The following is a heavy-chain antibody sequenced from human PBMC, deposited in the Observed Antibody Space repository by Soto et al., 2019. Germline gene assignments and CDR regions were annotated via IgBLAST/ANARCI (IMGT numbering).Heavy chain of an antibody. CDR3: EGLGGFLKD. V-gene: IGHV3-23*01. J-gene: IGHJ6*02. D-gene: IGHD3-3*01. Sequence: GGSLRLSCAASGFTFSSYAMSWVRQAPGKGLEWASAISGSGGSTYYADSVKGRFTISRDNSKNTLYLQMNSLRAEDTAVYYCEGLGGFLKDWGQGTTVTVSS. CDR2: ISGSGGST. CDR1: GFTFSSYA.